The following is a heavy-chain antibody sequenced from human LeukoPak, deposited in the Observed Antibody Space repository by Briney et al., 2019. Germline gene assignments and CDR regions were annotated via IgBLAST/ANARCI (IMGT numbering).Heavy chain of an antibody. CDR1: GFTFSGFW. CDR2: INSDGSEG. CDR3: ARSSYSSSSSV. D-gene: IGHD6-6*01. Sequence: GGSLRLSCAVSGFTFSGFWMSWSRQAPGKGLEWVASINSDGSEGYYADVVKGRFTISRDNTKNSLYLQINSLRAEDTAVYYCARSSYSSSSSVWGQGTMVTVSS. J-gene: IGHJ3*01. V-gene: IGHV3-7*03.